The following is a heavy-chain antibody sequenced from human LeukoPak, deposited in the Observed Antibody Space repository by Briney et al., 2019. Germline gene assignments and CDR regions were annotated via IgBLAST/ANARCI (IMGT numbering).Heavy chain of an antibody. Sequence: GGSLRLSCAASGFTFSNAWMSWVRQAPGKGLEWVGRIKSKTDGGTTDYAAPVKGRFTISRDDSKNTLYLQMNSLTAEDTAVYYCARGQEKDDYGSDYWGQGTLVTVSS. V-gene: IGHV3-15*01. CDR1: GFTFSNAW. CDR2: IKSKTDGGTT. CDR3: ARGQEKDDYGSDY. J-gene: IGHJ4*02. D-gene: IGHD3-10*01.